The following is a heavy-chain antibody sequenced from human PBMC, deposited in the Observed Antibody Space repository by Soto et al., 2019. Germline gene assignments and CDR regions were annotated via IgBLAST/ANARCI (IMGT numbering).Heavy chain of an antibody. V-gene: IGHV4-59*01. J-gene: IGHJ3*02. D-gene: IGHD3-22*01. Sequence: SETLSLTCTVSGGSISSYYWSWMRQPPGKGLEWIGYIYYSGSTNYNPSLKSRVTISVDTSKNQFSLKLSSVTAADTAVYYCARESSGYYGQTHDDAFDIWGQGTMVTVSS. CDR3: ARESSGYYGQTHDDAFDI. CDR2: IYYSGST. CDR1: GGSISSYY.